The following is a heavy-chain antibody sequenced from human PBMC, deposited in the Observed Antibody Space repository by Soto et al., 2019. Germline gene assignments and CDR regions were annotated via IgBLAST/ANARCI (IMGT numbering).Heavy chain of an antibody. Sequence: QSQTLSLTCAISGDSVSSTSAAWNWIRQSPSRGLEWLGRTYYRSKWYNDYAVSVKSRITINPDTSKNQFSLQLNSVTPEDTAVYYCARNRWSIAARTYYYYYMDVWGKGTTVTVSS. CDR3: ARNRWSIAARTYYYYYMDV. D-gene: IGHD6-6*01. CDR2: TYYRSKWYN. CDR1: GDSVSSTSAA. J-gene: IGHJ6*03. V-gene: IGHV6-1*01.